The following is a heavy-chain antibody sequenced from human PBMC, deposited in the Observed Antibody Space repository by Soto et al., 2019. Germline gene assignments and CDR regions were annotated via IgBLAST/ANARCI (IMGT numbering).Heavy chain of an antibody. V-gene: IGHV5-10-1*01. J-gene: IGHJ4*02. D-gene: IGHD3-22*01. CDR1: GYSFAGYW. CDR2: IDPSDSQT. CDR3: ARQIYDSDTGPNFQYYFDS. Sequence: GESLKISCKGSGYSFAGYWITWVRQKPGKGLEWMGRIDPSDSQTYYSPSFRGHVTISATKSITTVFLQWSSLRASDTAMYYCARQIYDSDTGPNFQYYFDSWGQGAPVTVSS.